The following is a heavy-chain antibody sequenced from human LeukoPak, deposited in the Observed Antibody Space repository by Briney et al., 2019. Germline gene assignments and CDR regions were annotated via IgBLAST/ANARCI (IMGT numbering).Heavy chain of an antibody. V-gene: IGHV4-30-2*01. J-gene: IGHJ4*02. CDR1: GGSISSGGYY. Sequence: PSETLSLTCTVSGGSISSGGYYWSWIRQPPGKGLEWIGYIYQSGSTYYNASLKSRVTISIDKSKNQFSLKLSSVTAADTAVYYCARGRYGWLPFDYWGQGTLVTVSS. CDR2: IYQSGST. CDR3: ARGRYGWLPFDY. D-gene: IGHD3-16*01.